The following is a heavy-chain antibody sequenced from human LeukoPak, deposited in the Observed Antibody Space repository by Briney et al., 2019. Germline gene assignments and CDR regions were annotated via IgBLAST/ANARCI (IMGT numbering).Heavy chain of an antibody. CDR3: ARTPQGDNYFDY. V-gene: IGHV4-61*02. J-gene: IGHJ4*02. Sequence: SETQSLTCTVSGGSISSGSYYWSWIRQPAGKGLEWIGRIYTSGSTNYNPSLKSRVTMSVDTSNNQLSLMMTSVTAADTAVFYCARTPQGDNYFDYWGQGHLVTVSS. CDR2: IYTSGST. CDR1: GGSISSGSYY. D-gene: IGHD3-9*01.